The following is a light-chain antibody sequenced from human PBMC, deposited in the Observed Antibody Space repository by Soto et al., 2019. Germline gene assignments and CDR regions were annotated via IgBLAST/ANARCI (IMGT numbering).Light chain of an antibody. J-gene: IGLJ1*01. CDR1: SSDVGDYPY. CDR2: EVT. CDR3: SFYSATNTLV. Sequence: QSVLAQPASVSGSPGQSITISCTGTSSDVGDYPYVSWYQQHPGKVPKLIIYEVTNRPSGVTSRFSGSKSENTASLTISGLQAEDEAHYYCSFYSATNTLVFGSGTKVTVL. V-gene: IGLV2-14*01.